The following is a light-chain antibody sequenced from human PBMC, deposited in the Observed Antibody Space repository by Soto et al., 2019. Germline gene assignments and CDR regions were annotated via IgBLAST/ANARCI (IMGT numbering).Light chain of an antibody. J-gene: IGKJ2*01. CDR1: RSVSDSY. CDR3: QHYGSSQYT. CDR2: GTF. Sequence: EIVLTQSPGTLSLSPGERATLSCRASRSVSDSYIAWYQQKPGRAPRLLIYGTFTRATGIPDRFSGSGSGTDFTLTISRLEPEDFAVFYCQHYGSSQYTFGQGTKLEIK. V-gene: IGKV3-20*01.